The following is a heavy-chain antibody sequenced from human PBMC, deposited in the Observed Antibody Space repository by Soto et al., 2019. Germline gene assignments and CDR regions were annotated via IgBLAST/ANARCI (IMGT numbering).Heavy chain of an antibody. CDR3: AHCRGGVASF. CDR1: GFSLSTRDVG. J-gene: IGHJ4*02. D-gene: IGHD2-2*01. CDR2: VYWDDSK. Sequence: QITLNESGPTLVKPTQTLTLTCTFSGFSLSTRDVGVGWIRQPPGEALEWLGVVYWDDSKTYSPSLESRLTITKDTSKIQVVLRMTKMDPVDTATYYCAHCRGGVASFWGQGTRVTVSS. V-gene: IGHV2-5*02.